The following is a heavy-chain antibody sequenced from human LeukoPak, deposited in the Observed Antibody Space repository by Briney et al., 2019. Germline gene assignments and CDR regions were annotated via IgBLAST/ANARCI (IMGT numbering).Heavy chain of an antibody. CDR1: GGSIGSGSYY. V-gene: IGHV4-61*02. J-gene: IGHJ2*01. D-gene: IGHD2-2*02. Sequence: PSETLSLTCTVSGGSIGSGSYYWSWIRQPAGKGLEWIGRIYTSGSTNYNPSLKSRVTISVDTSKNQFSLKLSSVTAADTAVYYCAREIVVVPAAIHLYFDLWGRGTLVTVSS. CDR2: IYTSGST. CDR3: AREIVVVPAAIHLYFDL.